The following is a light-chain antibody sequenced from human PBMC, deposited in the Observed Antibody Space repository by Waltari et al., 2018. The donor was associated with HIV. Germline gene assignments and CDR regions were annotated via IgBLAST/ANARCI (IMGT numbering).Light chain of an antibody. J-gene: IGLJ1*01. V-gene: IGLV3-25*03. CDR2: KDH. CDR3: QSTDSTASSYV. Sequence: SYDLTKPPSVSVSPGQTARIPCSGDALSHQYVYWYQQRPGQAPVLVIYKDHQRPSGIPERFSGSRSGTTVTLIINGVQAEDEADYFCQSTDSTASSYVFGSGTEVFVL. CDR1: ALSHQY.